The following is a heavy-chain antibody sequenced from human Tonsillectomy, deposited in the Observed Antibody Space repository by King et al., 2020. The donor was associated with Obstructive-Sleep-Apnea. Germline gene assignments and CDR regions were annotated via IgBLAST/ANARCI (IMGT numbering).Heavy chain of an antibody. CDR1: GGSISSGGYY. V-gene: IGHV4-31*03. CDR2: IYYSGST. CDR3: ARHITMIVVGNWFDP. D-gene: IGHD3-22*01. J-gene: IGHJ5*02. Sequence: VQLQESGPGLVKPSQTLSLTCTVSGGSISSGGYYWSWIRQHPGKGLEWIGYIYYSGSTYYNPSLKSRVTISVDTSKNQFSLKLSSVTAADTAGYYCARHITMIVVGNWFDPWGQGTLVTVSS.